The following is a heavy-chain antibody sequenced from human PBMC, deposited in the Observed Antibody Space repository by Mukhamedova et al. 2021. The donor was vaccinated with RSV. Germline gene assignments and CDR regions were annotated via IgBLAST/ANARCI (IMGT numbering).Heavy chain of an antibody. V-gene: IGHV1-69*02. J-gene: IGHJ3*02. CDR2: IPILGIA. CDR3: AKGAYCGGDCYLSAVDI. Sequence: IPILGIANYAQKFQGRVTITADESTSTAYMELSSLRSEDTAVYYCAKGAYCGGDCYLSAVDICGQGTMVTVSS. D-gene: IGHD2-21*02.